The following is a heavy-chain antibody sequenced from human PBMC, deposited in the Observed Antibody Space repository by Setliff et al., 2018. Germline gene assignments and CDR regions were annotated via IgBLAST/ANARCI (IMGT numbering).Heavy chain of an antibody. D-gene: IGHD6-19*01. CDR3: ASPSAGWTKPFDV. CDR1: GYLFSTYW. Sequence: PGESLKISCKGSGYLFSTYWIGWVRQMPGKGLEWMGIIYPGDSDTRYTPSFQGQFTISVDKSISTAYLQWSSLKASDTAMYYCASPSAGWTKPFDVWGQGTMVTVSS. CDR2: IYPGDSDT. J-gene: IGHJ3*01. V-gene: IGHV5-51*01.